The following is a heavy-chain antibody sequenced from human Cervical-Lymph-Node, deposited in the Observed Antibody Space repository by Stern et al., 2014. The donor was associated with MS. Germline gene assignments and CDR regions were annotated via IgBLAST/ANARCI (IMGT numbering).Heavy chain of an antibody. J-gene: IGHJ4*02. CDR3: ANAAALSCRSASCYKAFEH. D-gene: IGHD2-2*02. CDR1: GFSFSSYG. CDR2: MSYDGTDN. V-gene: IGHV3-30*18. Sequence: VQLVESGGGVVQPGKSLRLSCAASGFSFSSYGMHWVRQAPGKGLDWVAVMSYDGTDNSYADSVEYLFTISRDNSKNTLYLQMNSLRPEDTAVYYCANAAALSCRSASCYKAFEHWGQGILVTVSS.